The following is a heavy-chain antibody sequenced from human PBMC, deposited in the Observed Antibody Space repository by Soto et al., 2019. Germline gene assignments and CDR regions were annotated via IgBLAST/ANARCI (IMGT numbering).Heavy chain of an antibody. CDR3: ARVAEQWLVPSFDY. V-gene: IGHV1-3*01. CDR2: INAGNGNT. J-gene: IGHJ4*02. D-gene: IGHD6-19*01. CDR1: GYTFTSYA. Sequence: QVQLVQSGAEVKKPGASVKVSCKASGYTFTSYAMHWVRHAPGPRLEWMGWINAGNGNTKYSQKFQGRVTITRDTSASTAYMELSSMRSEDTAVYYCARVAEQWLVPSFDYWGQGTLVTVSS.